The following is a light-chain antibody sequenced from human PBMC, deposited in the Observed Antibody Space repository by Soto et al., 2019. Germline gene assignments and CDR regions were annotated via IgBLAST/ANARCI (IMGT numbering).Light chain of an antibody. Sequence: AIWMTQAPSSFSASTGARVTSTCRASQGISSYLAWYQQKPGKAPKLLIYAASTLQSGVPSRFSGSGSGTDFTFTISRLQPEDIATYYCQQYENLPTFGQGTRLEIK. CDR3: QQYENLPT. J-gene: IGKJ5*01. CDR2: AAS. V-gene: IGKV1-8*01. CDR1: QGISSY.